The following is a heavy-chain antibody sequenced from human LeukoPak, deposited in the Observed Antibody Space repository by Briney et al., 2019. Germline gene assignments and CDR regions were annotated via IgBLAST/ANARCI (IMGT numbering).Heavy chain of an antibody. Sequence: ASVKVSCKASGYTVTSYYMHWVRQAPGQGLEWMGIINPSGGSTSYAQKFQGRVTMTRDTSTSTVYMELSSLRSEDTAVYYCARDRRYNWNDGGRYFDYWGQGTLVTVSS. D-gene: IGHD1-1*01. CDR3: ARDRRYNWNDGGRYFDY. J-gene: IGHJ4*02. V-gene: IGHV1-46*01. CDR1: GYTVTSYY. CDR2: INPSGGST.